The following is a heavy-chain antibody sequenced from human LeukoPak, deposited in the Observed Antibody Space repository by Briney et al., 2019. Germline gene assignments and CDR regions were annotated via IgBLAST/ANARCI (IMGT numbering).Heavy chain of an antibody. D-gene: IGHD6-19*01. CDR1: GFSFSSYA. CDR3: ATAYSSGWSDH. Sequence: PGRSLRLSCAVSGFSFSSYAMYWVRQAPGRGLEWVTIISYDGSNIHYADSVKGRFTVSRDNSRNTLSLQMNNLRPDDTAVYYCATAYSSGWSDHWGQGTLVTVSS. J-gene: IGHJ5*02. V-gene: IGHV3-30*04. CDR2: ISYDGSNI.